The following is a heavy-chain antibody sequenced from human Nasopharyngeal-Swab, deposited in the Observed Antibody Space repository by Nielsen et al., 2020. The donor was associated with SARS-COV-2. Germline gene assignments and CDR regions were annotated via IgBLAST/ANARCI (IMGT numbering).Heavy chain of an antibody. Sequence: SETLSLTCTVSGGSISSGNYYWSWIRQPPGKGLEWIGYLYYSGSTYYNPSLKSRVTISVDTSKNQFSLKLSSVTAADTAVYYCARWYSGSSGADYFDYWGQGTLVTVSS. CDR3: ARWYSGSSGADYFDY. D-gene: IGHD6-6*01. CDR2: LYYSGST. CDR1: GGSISSGNYY. J-gene: IGHJ4*02. V-gene: IGHV4-30-4*01.